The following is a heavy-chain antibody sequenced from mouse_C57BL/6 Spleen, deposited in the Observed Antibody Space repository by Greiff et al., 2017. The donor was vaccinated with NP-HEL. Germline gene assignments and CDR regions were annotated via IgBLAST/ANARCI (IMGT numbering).Heavy chain of an antibody. CDR2: IYPGSGST. V-gene: IGHV1-55*01. CDR3: ARFWLRRGDH. D-gene: IGHD2-2*01. CDR1: GYTFTSYW. J-gene: IGHJ2*01. Sequence: QVQLKQPGAELVKPGASVKMSCKASGYTFTSYWITWVKQRPGQGLEWIGDIYPGSGSTNYNEKFKSKATMTVDTSSSTAYMQLSILRSEDSSVYYCARFWLRRGDHWGQGTTLTVSS.